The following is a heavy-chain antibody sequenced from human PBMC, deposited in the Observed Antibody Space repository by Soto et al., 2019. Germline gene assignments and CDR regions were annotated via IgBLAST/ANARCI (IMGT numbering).Heavy chain of an antibody. V-gene: IGHV3-30*18. Sequence: GGSLRLSCAASGFTFSSYGMHWVRQAPGKGLEWVAVISYDGSNKYYADSVKGRFTISRDNSKNTLYLQINSLRAEDTAVYYCAKDDVQEGFDPWGQGTLVTVSS. D-gene: IGHD3-16*01. CDR3: AKDDVQEGFDP. CDR1: GFTFSSYG. J-gene: IGHJ5*02. CDR2: ISYDGSNK.